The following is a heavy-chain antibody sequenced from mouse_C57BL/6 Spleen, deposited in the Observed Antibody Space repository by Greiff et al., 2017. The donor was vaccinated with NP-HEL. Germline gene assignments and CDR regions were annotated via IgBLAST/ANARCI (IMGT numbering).Heavy chain of an antibody. J-gene: IGHJ3*01. CDR3: ARGGGNYVWFAY. CDR2: ISGGGGNT. D-gene: IGHD2-1*01. CDR1: GFTFSSYT. Sequence: EVQGVESGGGLVKPGGSLKLSCAAPGFTFSSYTMSWVRQTPEKRLEWVATISGGGGNTYYPDSVKGRFTISRDNAKNTLYLQMSSLRSEDTALYYCARGGGNYVWFAYWGQGTLVTVSA. V-gene: IGHV5-9*01.